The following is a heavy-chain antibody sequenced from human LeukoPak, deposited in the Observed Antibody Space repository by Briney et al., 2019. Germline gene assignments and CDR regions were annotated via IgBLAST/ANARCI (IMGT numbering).Heavy chain of an antibody. J-gene: IGHJ4*02. CDR3: ARDPVVVVIAIDYFEY. Sequence: GGSLRLTCAVSGFTFSSYSMNWVRQAPGKGLEWVSYISSSSTIYYADSVKGRFTISRDNAKNSLYLQMNSLRDEDTAVYYCARDPVVVVIAIDYFEYGAQGTLVTVSS. D-gene: IGHD2-15*01. CDR1: GFTFSSYS. CDR2: ISSSSTI. V-gene: IGHV3-48*02.